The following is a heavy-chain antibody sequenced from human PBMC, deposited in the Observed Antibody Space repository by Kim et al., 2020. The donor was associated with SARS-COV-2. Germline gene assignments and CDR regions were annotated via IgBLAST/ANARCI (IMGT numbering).Heavy chain of an antibody. CDR3: AKSKSTMVQGVLYGMDV. Sequence: GGSLRLSCTASGFTFDDYAMHWVRQAPGKGLEWVSGISWNSGTIGYADSVKGRFTISRDNAKNYLYLQMNSLRTEDTALDYCAKSKSTMVQGVLYGMDV. J-gene: IGHJ6*01. CDR2: ISWNSGTI. CDR1: GFTFDDYA. D-gene: IGHD3-10*01. V-gene: IGHV3-9*01.